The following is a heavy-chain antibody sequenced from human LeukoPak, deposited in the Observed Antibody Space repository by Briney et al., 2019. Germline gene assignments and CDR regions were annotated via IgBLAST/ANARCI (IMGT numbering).Heavy chain of an antibody. D-gene: IGHD7-27*01. V-gene: IGHV3-49*04. CDR3: TRDSWGLPVFDY. CDR1: GFTFGDYA. CDR2: IRSKANGGTT. J-gene: IGHJ4*02. Sequence: GGSLRLSCTASGFTFGDYALSWVRQAPGKGPEWVGFIRSKANGGTTEYAASVKGRFTFSRDDSKSIAYLQMNSLKTEDTAMYYCTRDSWGLPVFDYWGQGTLVTVSS.